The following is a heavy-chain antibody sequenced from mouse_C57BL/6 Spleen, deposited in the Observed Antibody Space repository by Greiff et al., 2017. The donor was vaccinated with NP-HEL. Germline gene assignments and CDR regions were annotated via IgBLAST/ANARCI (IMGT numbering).Heavy chain of an antibody. V-gene: IGHV1-50*01. CDR2: IDPSDSYT. CDR1: GYTFTSYW. Sequence: QVQLQQPGAELVKPGASVKLSCKASGYTFTSYWMQWVKQRPGQGLEWIGEIDPSDSYTNYNQKFKGKATLTVDTSSSTAYMQLSSLTSEDSAVYYCARAVLAMDYWGQGTSVTVSS. CDR3: ARAVLAMDY. J-gene: IGHJ4*01.